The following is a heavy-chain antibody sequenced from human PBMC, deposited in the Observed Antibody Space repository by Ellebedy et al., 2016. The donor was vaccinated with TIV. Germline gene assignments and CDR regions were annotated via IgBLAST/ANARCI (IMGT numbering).Heavy chain of an antibody. V-gene: IGHV3-66*01. Sequence: GESLKISCAASGLSVSSTYMSWVRQAPGKGLEWVSVIHTGGDTYYADSVKGRFIMSRDNSKNTLHLQINSVRVEDTAVYYCARETFNDVDLIVRGVLDIWGQGTMVTVSS. J-gene: IGHJ3*02. D-gene: IGHD3-22*01. CDR2: IHTGGDT. CDR1: GLSVSSTY. CDR3: ARETFNDVDLIVRGVLDI.